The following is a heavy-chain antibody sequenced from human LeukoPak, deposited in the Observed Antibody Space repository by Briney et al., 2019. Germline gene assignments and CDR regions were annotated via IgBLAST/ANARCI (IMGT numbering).Heavy chain of an antibody. J-gene: IGHJ6*02. Sequence: GGSLRLSCAASGFTSADYAMSWVRQVPGKGLEWVSGINWNGGSTGYADSVKGRFTISRDNAKNSLYLQMNSLRAEDTALYYCARAEGEDYYYGMDVWGQGTTVTVSS. CDR3: ARAEGEDYYYGMDV. D-gene: IGHD3-10*01. CDR1: GFTSADYA. CDR2: INWNGGST. V-gene: IGHV3-20*04.